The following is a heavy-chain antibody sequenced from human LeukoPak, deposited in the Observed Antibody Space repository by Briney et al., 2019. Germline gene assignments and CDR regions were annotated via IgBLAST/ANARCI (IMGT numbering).Heavy chain of an antibody. D-gene: IGHD3-10*01. CDR2: IIHSGST. J-gene: IGHJ6*02. V-gene: IGHV4-34*01. CDR1: GGSFSGYY. Sequence: PSETLSLTCAVYGGSFSGYYWSWIRQPPGKGLEWIGEIIHSGSTNYNPSLKSRVTISVDTSKNQFSLKLSSVTAADTAVYYCARGFRITMVRGVTYYYYGMDVWGQGTTVTVSS. CDR3: ARGFRITMVRGVTYYYYGMDV.